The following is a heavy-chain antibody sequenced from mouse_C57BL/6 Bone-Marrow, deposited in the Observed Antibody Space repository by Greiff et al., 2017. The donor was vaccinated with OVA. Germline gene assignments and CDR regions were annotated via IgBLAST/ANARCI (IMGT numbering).Heavy chain of an antibody. V-gene: IGHV1-55*01. CDR3: ASGAVYYDYVPWFAY. Sequence: QVQLQQPGAELVKPGASVKMSCKASGYTFTSYWITWVKQRPGQGLEWIGDIYPGSGSTNYNEKFKSKATLTVDTSSSTAYMQLSSLTSEDSAVXYCASGAVYYDYVPWFAYWGQGTLVTVSA. CDR1: GYTFTSYW. J-gene: IGHJ3*01. D-gene: IGHD2-4*01. CDR2: IYPGSGST.